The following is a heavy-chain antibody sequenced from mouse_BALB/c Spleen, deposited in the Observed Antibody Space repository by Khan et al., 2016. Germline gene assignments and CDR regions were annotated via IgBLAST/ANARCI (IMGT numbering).Heavy chain of an antibody. CDR2: ISSGSGTI. V-gene: IGHV5-17*02. CDR1: GFTFSRFG. Sequence: EVELVESGGGLVQPGGSRKLSCAATGFTFSRFGMHWVRQTPEKGLEWVAFISSGSGTIYYADTLKGRFTISRDNPKNVLFLQMTSLRSEDTGMYYCTRGDYWGQGTTLTVSS. CDR3: TRGDY. J-gene: IGHJ2*01.